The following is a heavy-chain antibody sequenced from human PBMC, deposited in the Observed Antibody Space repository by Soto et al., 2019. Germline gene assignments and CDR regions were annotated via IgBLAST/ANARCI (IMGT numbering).Heavy chain of an antibody. J-gene: IGHJ4*02. V-gene: IGHV5-51*01. CDR2: IYPGDSDT. CDR1: GYSFTSYW. CDR3: AGHGHDILTGYRY. Sequence: EVQLVQSGAEVKKPGESLKISCKGSGYSFTSYWIGWVRQMPGKGLEWMGIIYPGDSDTRYSPSFQGQVTISAEKSIRPGYLQWGSLKAADSAMYYCAGHGHDILTGYRYWGQGALVTVSS. D-gene: IGHD3-9*01.